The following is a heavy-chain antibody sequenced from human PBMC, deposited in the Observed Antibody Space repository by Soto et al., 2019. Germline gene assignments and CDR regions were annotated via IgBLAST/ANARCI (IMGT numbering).Heavy chain of an antibody. CDR3: AKTTIFGVVNLSVTSPYFDS. Sequence: GGSLRLSCAASGFTFMNYAMSWVRQAPGKGLEWVSGITGSGTNTHYADSVRGRFTISRDNSRNTMSLQMNSLRADDTAVYYSAKTTIFGVVNLSVTSPYFDSWGKGTLVTVSS. J-gene: IGHJ4*02. CDR1: GFTFMNYA. D-gene: IGHD3-3*01. CDR2: ITGSGTNT. V-gene: IGHV3-23*01.